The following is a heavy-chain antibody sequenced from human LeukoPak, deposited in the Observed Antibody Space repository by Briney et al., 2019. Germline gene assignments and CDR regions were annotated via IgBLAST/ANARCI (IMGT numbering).Heavy chain of an antibody. Sequence: SETLSLTCTVPGGSISSYYWSWIRQPPGKGLEWIGYIYYSGSTNYNPSLKSRVTISVDTSKNQFSLKLSSVTAADTAVYYCASGTGVVVATTRFDYWGQGTLVTVSS. D-gene: IGHD5-12*01. CDR1: GGSISSYY. CDR3: ASGTGVVVATTRFDY. CDR2: IYYSGST. J-gene: IGHJ4*02. V-gene: IGHV4-59*01.